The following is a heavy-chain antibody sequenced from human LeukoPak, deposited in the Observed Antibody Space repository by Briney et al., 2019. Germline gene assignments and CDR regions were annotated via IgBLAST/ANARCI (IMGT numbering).Heavy chain of an antibody. CDR3: ARDGSSSWYGDWFDP. D-gene: IGHD6-13*01. V-gene: IGHV4-4*07. CDR2: IYTSGST. J-gene: IGHJ5*02. CDR1: GGSISSYY. Sequence: PSETLSLTCTVSGGSISSYYWSWIRQPAGKGLEWIGRIYTSGSTNYNPSLKSRVTMSVDTSKNHFSLKLSSVTAADTAVYYCARDGSSSWYGDWFDPWGQGTLVTVSS.